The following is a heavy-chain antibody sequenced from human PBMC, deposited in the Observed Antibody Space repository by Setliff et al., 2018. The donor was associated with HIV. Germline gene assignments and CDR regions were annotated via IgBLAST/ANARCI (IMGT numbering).Heavy chain of an antibody. CDR1: GYTFTAYY. CDR3: ALIRLGAVAGFDY. D-gene: IGHD6-19*01. J-gene: IGHJ4*02. CDR2: INSNNGGT. Sequence: ASVKVSCKTSGYTFTAYYIHWVRQAPGQGLEWMGWINSNNGGTKYAQNFQGRVTMTRDTSITTAYMELSSLRSQDTAAYYCALIRLGAVAGFDYWGQGTLVTVSS. V-gene: IGHV1-2*02.